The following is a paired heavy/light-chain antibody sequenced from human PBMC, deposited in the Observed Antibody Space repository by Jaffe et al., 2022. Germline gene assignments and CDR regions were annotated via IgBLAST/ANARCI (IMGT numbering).Heavy chain of an antibody. CDR3: AKAPIVVVVAATTPYNWFDP. Sequence: EVQLLESGGGLVQPGGSLRLSCAASGFTFSSYAMSWVRQAPGKGLEWVSAISGSGGSTYYADSVKGRFTISRDNSKNTLYLQMNSLRAEDTAVYYCAKAPIVVVVAATTPYNWFDPWGQGTLVTVSS. D-gene: IGHD2-15*01. CDR2: ISGSGGST. J-gene: IGHJ5*02. V-gene: IGHV3-23*01. CDR1: GFTFSSYA.
Light chain of an antibody. CDR3: QQYYSFPIT. CDR1: QGISSY. CDR2: AAS. V-gene: IGKV1D-8*01. J-gene: IGKJ5*01. Sequence: VIWMTQSPSLLSASTGDRVTISCRMSQGISSYLAWYQQKPGKAPELLIYAASTLQSGVPSRFSGSGSGTDFTLTISCLQSEDFATYYCQQYYSFPITFGQGTRLEIK.